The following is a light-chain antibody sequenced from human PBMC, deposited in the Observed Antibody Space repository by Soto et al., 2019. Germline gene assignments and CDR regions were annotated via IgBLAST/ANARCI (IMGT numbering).Light chain of an antibody. CDR3: QVWDNSSDPLYV. J-gene: IGLJ1*01. V-gene: IGLV3-21*04. CDR1: NIGSKS. CDR2: YDS. Sequence: SYELTQPPSVSVAPGKTARIPCGGNNIGSKSVHWYQQKPGQAPVLVIYYDSDRPSGIAERFSGSNSGNTATLTISRVEAGDEADYYCQVWDNSSDPLYVFGTGTKVTVL.